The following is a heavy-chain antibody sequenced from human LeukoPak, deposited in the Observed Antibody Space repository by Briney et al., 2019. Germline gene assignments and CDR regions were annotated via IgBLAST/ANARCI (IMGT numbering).Heavy chain of an antibody. D-gene: IGHD6-6*01. J-gene: IGHJ4*02. CDR3: AGXVXXRHSSSSAYQELYYFDY. CDR1: GGSFSGYY. Sequence: SETLSLTCAVYGGSFSGYYWSWIRQPPGKGLEWIGEINHSGSTNYNPSLKSRVTISVDTSKNQFSLKLSSVTAADTAVYYCAGXVXXRHSSSSAYQELYYFDYWGQGTLVTVSS. V-gene: IGHV4-34*01. CDR2: INHSGST.